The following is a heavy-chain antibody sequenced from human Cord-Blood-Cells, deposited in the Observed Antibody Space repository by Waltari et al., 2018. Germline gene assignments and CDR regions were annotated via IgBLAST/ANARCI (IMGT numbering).Heavy chain of an antibody. J-gene: IGHJ4*02. D-gene: IGHD6-6*01. CDR2: IKQDGSEK. CDR3: ARGRSSFFDY. Sequence: EVQLVESGGGLVQPGGSLRLSCAASGFTFSSFWMRLVRQAPGKGLEWVANIKQDGSEKYYVDSVKGRFTISRDNAKNSLYLQMNSLRAEDTAVYYCARGRSSFFDYWGQGTLVTVSS. V-gene: IGHV3-7*01. CDR1: GFTFSSFW.